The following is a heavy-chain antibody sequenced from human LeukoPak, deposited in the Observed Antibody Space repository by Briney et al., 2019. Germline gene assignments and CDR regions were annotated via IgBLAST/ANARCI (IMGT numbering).Heavy chain of an antibody. CDR3: ARVSAAMATPTSAFEY. V-gene: IGHV4-59*01. CDR2: IYYSGNT. CDR1: GGSMWNYY. Sequence: SETLSLTCSVSGGSMWNYYWSWIRQSPGKGLEWIGYIYYSGNTNYNPSLKSRVTISVDTSNNKLSLELNSMTVADTALYYCARVSAAMATPTSAFEYWGQGILVTIPS. J-gene: IGHJ4*02. D-gene: IGHD5-24*01.